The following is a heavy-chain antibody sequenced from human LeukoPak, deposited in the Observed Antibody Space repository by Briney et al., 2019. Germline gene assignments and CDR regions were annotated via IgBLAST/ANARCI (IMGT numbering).Heavy chain of an antibody. CDR1: GGTFSSYA. Sequence: SVKVSCKASGGTFSSYAISWVRQASGQGLEWMGGIIPIFGTANYAQKFQGRVTITADESTSTAYMELSSLRSEDTAVYYCARVPLSSGGSCYSRCWFDPWGQGTLVTVSS. D-gene: IGHD2-15*01. CDR2: IIPIFGTA. V-gene: IGHV1-69*13. CDR3: ARVPLSSGGSCYSRCWFDP. J-gene: IGHJ5*02.